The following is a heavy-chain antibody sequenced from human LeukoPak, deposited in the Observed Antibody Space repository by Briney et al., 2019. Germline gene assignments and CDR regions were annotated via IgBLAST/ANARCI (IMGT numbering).Heavy chain of an antibody. J-gene: IGHJ6*02. D-gene: IGHD6-13*01. CDR1: GFTFSSYA. CDR2: ISYDGSNK. CDR3: AKDSQYSSSWSNNYYYYGMDV. Sequence: GGSLRLSCEASGFTFSSYALHWVRQAPGKGLEWVAVISYDGSNKYYADSVKGRFTISRDNSKNTLYLQMNSLRAEDTAVYYCAKDSQYSSSWSNNYYYYGMDVWGQGTTVTVSS. V-gene: IGHV3-30*04.